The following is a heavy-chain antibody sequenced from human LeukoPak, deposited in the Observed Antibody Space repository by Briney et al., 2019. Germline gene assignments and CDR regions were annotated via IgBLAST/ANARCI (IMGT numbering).Heavy chain of an antibody. CDR3: AAAPILRGEGGEHYKYGMDV. CDR1: VGSINSGTW. Sequence: SQTLSLTCGVSVGSINSGTWWTWVRQSPGKGLEWIGEIHNNGTRNYNPSLKSRATTSADTFTNHSSLIVTSLTAADTAVYYCAAAPILRGEGGEHYKYGMDVWGQGTTVIVSS. CDR2: IHNNGTR. J-gene: IGHJ6*02. V-gene: IGHV4/OR15-8*01. D-gene: IGHD2-2*02.